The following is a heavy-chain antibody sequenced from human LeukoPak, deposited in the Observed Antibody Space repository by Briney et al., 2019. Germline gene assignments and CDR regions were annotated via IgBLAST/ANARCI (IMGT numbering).Heavy chain of an antibody. V-gene: IGHV3-23*01. Sequence: PGGSLRLSCAASGFTFSSHWMTWVRQAPGKGLEWVSAISGSGGSTYYADSVKGRFTISRDNSKNTLYLQMNSLRAEDTAVYYCAKSLGGVGAWGQGTLVTVSS. J-gene: IGHJ5*02. CDR3: AKSLGGVGA. D-gene: IGHD3-10*01. CDR2: ISGSGGST. CDR1: GFTFSSHW.